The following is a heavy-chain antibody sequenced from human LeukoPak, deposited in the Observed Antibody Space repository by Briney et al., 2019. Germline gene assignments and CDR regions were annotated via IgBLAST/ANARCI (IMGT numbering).Heavy chain of an antibody. CDR3: ARDFHFAQHYYMDV. D-gene: IGHD2-2*01. J-gene: IGHJ6*03. CDR1: GFTFSPYT. CDR2: ISSSSSYV. V-gene: IGHV3-21*01. Sequence: GGSLRLSCAASGFTFSPYTMTWVRQAPGMGLEWVSSISSSSSYVYYADSAKGRFTISRDNAQSSLFLQMSSLRAEDTAIYYCARDFHFAQHYYMDVWGKGTTVIVSS.